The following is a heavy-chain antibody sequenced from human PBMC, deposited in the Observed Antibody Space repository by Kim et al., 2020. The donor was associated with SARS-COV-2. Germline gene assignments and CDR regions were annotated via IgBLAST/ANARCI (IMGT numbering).Heavy chain of an antibody. J-gene: IGHJ4*02. Sequence: GGSLRISCAASGFTFSTFAMRWVRQAPGKGLEWVAVIWYDGINKYYGDSVKGRFTISRDNSKNTLYLQMNSLRADCAKGWQVVDSWGQGTLVTVSS. CDR1: GFTFSTFA. CDR3: VDS. CDR2: IWYDGINK. D-gene: IGHD6-19*01. V-gene: IGHV3-33*03.